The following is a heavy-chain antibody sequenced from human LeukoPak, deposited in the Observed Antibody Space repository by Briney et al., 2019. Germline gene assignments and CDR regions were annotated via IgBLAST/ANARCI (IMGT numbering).Heavy chain of an antibody. CDR1: GGSISSYH. D-gene: IGHD6-6*01. V-gene: IGHV4-4*07. CDR3: AREGRDADPRVSDY. CDR2: MHPSGST. J-gene: IGHJ4*02. Sequence: SETLSLTCTVSGGSISSYHWSWIRQPAGKGLEWIGRMHPSGSTNYNPSLKSRVTMTIDTSENQFSLKLSSVTAADTAVYYCAREGRDADPRVSDYWGQGTLVTVSS.